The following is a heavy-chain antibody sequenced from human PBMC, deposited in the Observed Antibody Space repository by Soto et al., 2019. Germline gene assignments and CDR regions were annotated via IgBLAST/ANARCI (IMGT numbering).Heavy chain of an antibody. CDR1: GYSFTSYW. Sequence: PGESLKISCKGSGYSFTSYWIGWVRQMPGKGLEWMGIIYPGDSDTRYSPSFQGQVTISADKSISTAYMELSSLRSEDTAVYYCATHTLKSIAARPGFDYWGQGTLVTVSS. V-gene: IGHV5-51*01. D-gene: IGHD6-6*01. J-gene: IGHJ4*02. CDR3: ATHTLKSIAARPGFDY. CDR2: IYPGDSDT.